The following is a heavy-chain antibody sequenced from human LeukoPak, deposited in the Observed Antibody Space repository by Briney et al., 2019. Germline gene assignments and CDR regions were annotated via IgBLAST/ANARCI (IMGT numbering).Heavy chain of an antibody. CDR1: GFTFSSYA. J-gene: IGHJ6*02. CDR2: ISGSGGST. CDR3: ARDFAYYYYGMDV. Sequence: PGGSLRLSCAASGFTFSSYAMSWVRQAPGKGLEWVSAISGSGGSTYYADSVKGRFTISRDNSKNTLYLQMNSLRAEDTAVYYCARDFAYYYYGMDVWGQGTTVTVSS. V-gene: IGHV3-23*01.